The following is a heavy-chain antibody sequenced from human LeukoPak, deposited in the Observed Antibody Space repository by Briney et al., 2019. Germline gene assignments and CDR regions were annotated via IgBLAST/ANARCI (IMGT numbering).Heavy chain of an antibody. V-gene: IGHV4-38-2*02. CDR1: GYSISSIYY. CDR3: ARAFWRLGAHDAFDI. D-gene: IGHD3-3*01. Sequence: PSETLSLTCTVSGYSISSIYYWGWVRHPPGQGLEWIGTIDHIGNTFYNPSLTSRVSISVDTSKNHFSLNLTSVTATDTALYYCARAFWRLGAHDAFDIWGQGTMVTVSS. CDR2: IDHIGNT. J-gene: IGHJ3*02.